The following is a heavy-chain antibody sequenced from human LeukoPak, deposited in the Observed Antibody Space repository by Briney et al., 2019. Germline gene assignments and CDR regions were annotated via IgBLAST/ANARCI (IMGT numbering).Heavy chain of an antibody. D-gene: IGHD1-26*01. CDR1: GYSISSGYY. CDR2: IYHSGST. J-gene: IGHJ6*03. V-gene: IGHV4-38-2*02. Sequence: PSETLSLTCTVSGYSISSGYYWGWIRQPPGKGLEWIGSIYHSGSTYYNPSLKSRVTISVDTSKNQFSLKLSSVTAADTAVYYCARDGSYGPDYYYYYMDVWGKGTTVTVSS. CDR3: ARDGSYGPDYYYYYMDV.